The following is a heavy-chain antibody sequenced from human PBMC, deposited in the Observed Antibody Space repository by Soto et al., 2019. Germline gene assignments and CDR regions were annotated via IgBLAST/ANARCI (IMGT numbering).Heavy chain of an antibody. J-gene: IGHJ5*01. Sequence: QVQLVDSGGGVVHPGTSLRLACAASGFTLGITGMHWVRQAPGRGLEWVEMISHDDSQTHYADSVKGRFTISRDKSKNTLYLQMNGLKSDDTALYYCAKDWGSSGWFNWFASWGQGALVTVSS. D-gene: IGHD6-19*01. CDR2: ISHDDSQT. CDR1: GFTLGITG. V-gene: IGHV3-30*18. CDR3: AKDWGSSGWFNWFAS.